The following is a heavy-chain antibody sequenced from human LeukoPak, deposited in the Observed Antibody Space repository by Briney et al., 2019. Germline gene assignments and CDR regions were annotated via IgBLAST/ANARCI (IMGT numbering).Heavy chain of an antibody. Sequence: GESLRLSCVTSGFSFSTSWMNWVRQAPGKGLEWVANIKEDGSVKNYADSVKGRFTISRDNAKNSLYLGINCLRAEDTAVYYCARQWGWFTSGWWLDTLDVWGQGSMVIVSS. D-gene: IGHD6-19*01. CDR2: IKEDGSVK. J-gene: IGHJ3*01. CDR3: ARQWGWFTSGWWLDTLDV. CDR1: GFSFSTSW. V-gene: IGHV3-7*01.